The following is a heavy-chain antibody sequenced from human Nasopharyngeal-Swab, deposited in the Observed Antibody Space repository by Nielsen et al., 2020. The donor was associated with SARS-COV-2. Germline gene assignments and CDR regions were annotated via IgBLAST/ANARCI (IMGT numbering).Heavy chain of an antibody. CDR2: ISSSGSTI. CDR1: GFTFSDYY. D-gene: IGHD3-22*01. CDR3: ARTYYYDSSGYYYVWFDP. V-gene: IGHV3-11*01. Sequence: GGSLRLSGAASGFTFSDYYMSWIRQAPGKGLEWVSYISSSGSTIYYADSVKGRFTISRDNAKNSLYLQMNSLRAEDTAVYYCARTYYYDSSGYYYVWFDPWGQGTLVTVSS. J-gene: IGHJ5*02.